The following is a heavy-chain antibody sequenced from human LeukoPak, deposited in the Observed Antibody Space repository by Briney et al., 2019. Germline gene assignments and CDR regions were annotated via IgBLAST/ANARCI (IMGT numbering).Heavy chain of an antibody. Sequence: PSETLSLTCTVSGGSISSSSYYWGWIRQPPGKGLEWVVSIYYTGTTYYTPSLKSRVTISVDTSKNQFSLKLSSVTAADTAVYYCAIGRGVVVVPAAPFDYWGQGTLVTVSS. D-gene: IGHD2-2*01. CDR1: GGSISSSSYY. V-gene: IGHV4-39*01. J-gene: IGHJ4*02. CDR3: AIGRGVVVVPAAPFDY. CDR2: IYYTGTT.